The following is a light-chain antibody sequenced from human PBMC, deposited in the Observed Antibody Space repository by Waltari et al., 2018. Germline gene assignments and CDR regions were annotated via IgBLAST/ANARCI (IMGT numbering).Light chain of an antibody. CDR3: SSYTSRTTDVV. CDR1: SSDVGYYNF. J-gene: IGLJ2*01. Sequence: QSALTQPASVSGSPGQSITISCTGTSSDVGYYNFVSWYQHHPGKAPKLIIYDVGNRPSGVSNRFSGSKSGNTASLTISGLQVEDEADYYCSSYTSRTTDVVFGGGTKLTVL. CDR2: DVG. V-gene: IGLV2-14*03.